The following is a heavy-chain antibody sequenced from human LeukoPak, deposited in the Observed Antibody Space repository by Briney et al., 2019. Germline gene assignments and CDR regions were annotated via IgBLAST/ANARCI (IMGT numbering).Heavy chain of an antibody. D-gene: IGHD3-9*01. V-gene: IGHV3-66*02. CDR1: GFTVNRNY. CDR2: NSGGTT. J-gene: IGHJ4*02. CDR3: AKDLTYSYYDILTGDQKRDY. Sequence: GGSLRLSCAASGFTVNRNYMIWVRQAPGKGLECVSVNSGGTTWYADSVKGRFTISRDNSKNTLYLQMNSLRAEDTAVYYCAKDLTYSYYDILTGDQKRDYWGQGTLVTVSS.